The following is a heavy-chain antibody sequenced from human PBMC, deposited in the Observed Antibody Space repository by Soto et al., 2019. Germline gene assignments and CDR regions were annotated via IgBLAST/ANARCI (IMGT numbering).Heavy chain of an antibody. CDR1: GGTFSSYT. CDR3: ASVGYCSGGSCYSRPEYYFDY. D-gene: IGHD2-15*01. J-gene: IGHJ4*02. V-gene: IGHV1-69*02. Sequence: QVQLVQSGAEVKKPGSSVKVSCKASGGTFSSYTISWVRQAPGQGLEWMGRIIPILGIANYAQKFQGRVTITADKSTSTAYMELGSLRSEDTAVYYCASVGYCSGGSCYSRPEYYFDYWGQGTLVTVSS. CDR2: IIPILGIA.